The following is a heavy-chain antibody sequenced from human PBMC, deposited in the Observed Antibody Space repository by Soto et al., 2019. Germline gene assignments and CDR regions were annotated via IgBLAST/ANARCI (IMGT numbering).Heavy chain of an antibody. V-gene: IGHV3-9*01. CDR3: VKDIEITWHDNSASFLY. D-gene: IGHD3-16*01. CDR2: ISWNGYDR. J-gene: IGHJ1*01. CDR1: GFTSDNYA. Sequence: GGSLRHSYAASGFTSDNYALHWVRQGPGKGLEWVSGISWNGYDRGYAGSVMGRFTISRDNRKKSLYLEMNNLRLDDSALYYFVKDIEITWHDNSASFLYWVKGTPVTVSS.